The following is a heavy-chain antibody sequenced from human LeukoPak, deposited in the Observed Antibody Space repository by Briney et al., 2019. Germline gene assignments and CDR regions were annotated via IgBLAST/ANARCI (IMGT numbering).Heavy chain of an antibody. CDR1: GGSFSGYY. D-gene: IGHD1-26*01. Sequence: SETLSLTCAVYGGSFSGYYWSWIRQPPGKGLEWIGEINHSGSTNYNPSLKSRVTISVDTSKNQFSLKLSSVTAADTAVYYCARGEGAVDYWGQGILVTVSS. CDR3: ARGEGAVDY. J-gene: IGHJ4*02. CDR2: INHSGST. V-gene: IGHV4-34*01.